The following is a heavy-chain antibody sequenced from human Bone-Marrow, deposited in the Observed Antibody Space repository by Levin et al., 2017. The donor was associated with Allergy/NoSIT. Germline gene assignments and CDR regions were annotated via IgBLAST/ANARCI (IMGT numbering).Heavy chain of an antibody. D-gene: IGHD3/OR15-3a*01. CDR3: ATGPVNDFWAGYVDS. J-gene: IGHJ4*02. Sequence: PGGSLRLSCVGSGFTFSRYPLHWVRQAPGKGLEWVAVMSKDGDHEYYSASVKGRFALSRDNSLKTFYLQMESLRPDDTALYYCATGPVNDFWAGYVDSWGRGTLVAVSS. CDR2: MSKDGDHE. V-gene: IGHV3-30*09. CDR1: GFTFSRYP.